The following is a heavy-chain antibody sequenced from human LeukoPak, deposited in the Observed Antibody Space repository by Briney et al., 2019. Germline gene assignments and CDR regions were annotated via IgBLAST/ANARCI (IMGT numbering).Heavy chain of an antibody. CDR2: IYYSGST. Sequence: MSSETLSLTCTVSGGSISSYYWSWIRQPPGKGLEWIGYIYYSGSTNYNPSLKSRVTISVDTSKNQFSLKLSSVTAADTAVYYCARLTAAAGPDDAFDIWGQGTMVTVSS. CDR1: GGSISSYY. J-gene: IGHJ3*02. V-gene: IGHV4-59*01. D-gene: IGHD6-25*01. CDR3: ARLTAAAGPDDAFDI.